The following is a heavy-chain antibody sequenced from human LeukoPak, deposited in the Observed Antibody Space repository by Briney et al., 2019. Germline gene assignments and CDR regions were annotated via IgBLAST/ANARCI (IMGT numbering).Heavy chain of an antibody. Sequence: ASETLSLTCTVSGGSISSSSYYWGWIRQPPGKGLEWIGSIYYSGSTYYNPSLKSRVTISVDTSKNQFSLKLSSVTAADTAVYYCASNTMIVAPFNYWGQGTLVTVSS. CDR1: GGSISSSSYY. CDR3: ASNTMIVAPFNY. V-gene: IGHV4-39*07. J-gene: IGHJ4*02. CDR2: IYYSGST. D-gene: IGHD3-22*01.